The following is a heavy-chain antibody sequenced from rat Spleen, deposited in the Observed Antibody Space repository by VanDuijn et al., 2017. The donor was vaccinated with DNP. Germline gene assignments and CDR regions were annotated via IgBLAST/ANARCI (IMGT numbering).Heavy chain of an antibody. CDR3: ARHYYDGSYYYYAMDA. V-gene: IGHV5-7*01. CDR2: IRYDGSST. J-gene: IGHJ4*01. CDR1: GFTFSDYN. Sequence: EVQLVESGGGLVQPGRSLKLSCAASGFTFSDYNMAWVRQAPKKGVAWVATIRYDGSSTYHRDSVKGRFTISRDNAKSSLYLQMNSLKSEDTATYYCARHYYDGSYYYYAMDAWGQGTSVTVSS. D-gene: IGHD1-12*02.